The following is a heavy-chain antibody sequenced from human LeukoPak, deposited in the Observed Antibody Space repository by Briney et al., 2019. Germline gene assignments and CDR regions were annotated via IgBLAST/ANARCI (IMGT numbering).Heavy chain of an antibody. CDR3: AKDIGAAADY. J-gene: IGHJ4*02. D-gene: IGHD6-13*01. CDR2: ISWNSGSI. CDR1: GFTFDDYA. V-gene: IGHV3-9*01. Sequence: PGGSLRLSCAASGFTFDDYAMHWVRQAPGKGLEWVSGISWNSGSIGYADSVKGRFTISRDNAKNSLYLQMNSLRAEDTALYYCAKDIGAAADYWGQGTPVTVSS.